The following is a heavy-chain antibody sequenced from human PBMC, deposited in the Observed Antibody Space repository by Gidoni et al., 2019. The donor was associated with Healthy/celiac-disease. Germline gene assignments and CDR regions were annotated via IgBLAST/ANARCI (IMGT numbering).Heavy chain of an antibody. CDR3: ARGGTIFEVVINPPDY. V-gene: IGHV4-34*01. J-gene: IGHJ4*02. Sequence: QVQLQSSGAGLVKPVDTLSLPCPAYGGFFSGYYWSRIRQPPGKGLKWIGETNHSGSTNYNPSLKSRVTISVDTSKNQFSLELSSVTAADAAVYYCARGGTIFEVVINPPDYWGQGTLVTVSS. D-gene: IGHD3-3*01. CDR1: GGFFSGYY. CDR2: TNHSGST.